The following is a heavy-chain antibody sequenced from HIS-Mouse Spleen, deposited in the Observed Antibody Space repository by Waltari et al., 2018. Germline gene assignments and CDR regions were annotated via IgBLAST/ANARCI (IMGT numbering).Heavy chain of an antibody. J-gene: IGHJ2*01. CDR2: NYYRGST. Sequence: QLQLQESGPGLVKPSETLSLTCTVSGGSIRSSSYYWGWIRPPPGKGLEWIGSNYYRGSTYYNPSLKSRVTISVDTSKNQFSLKLSSVTAADTAVYYCAREIPYSSSWYDWYFDLWGRGTLVTVSS. V-gene: IGHV4-39*07. D-gene: IGHD6-13*01. CDR1: GGSIRSSSYY. CDR3: AREIPYSSSWYDWYFDL.